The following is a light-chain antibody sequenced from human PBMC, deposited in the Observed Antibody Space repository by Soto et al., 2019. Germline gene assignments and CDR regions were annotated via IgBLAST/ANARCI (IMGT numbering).Light chain of an antibody. Sequence: KVMTQSPAALSVSPGERAILSCSASQSVNSNLAWYQRKPGQAPRLLLYGALTRATGIPARFNGSASGTEFSLTISSLKSEDSAVYYCQHYNDWLLTFGGGTKVEIK. V-gene: IGKV3-15*01. CDR1: QSVNSN. CDR2: GAL. CDR3: QHYNDWLLT. J-gene: IGKJ4*01.